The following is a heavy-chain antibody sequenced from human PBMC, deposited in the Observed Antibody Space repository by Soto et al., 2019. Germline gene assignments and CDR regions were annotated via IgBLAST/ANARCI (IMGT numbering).Heavy chain of an antibody. CDR3: ARVGFGYSYGIDY. J-gene: IGHJ4*02. CDR2: ISSSSSYI. CDR1: GFTFSSYS. D-gene: IGHD5-18*01. V-gene: IGHV3-21*01. Sequence: GGSLRLSCAASGFTFSSYSMNWVRQAPGKGLEWVSSISSSSSYIYYADSVKGRFTISRDNAKNSLYLQMNSLRAEDTAVYYCARVGFGYSYGIDYWGQGTLGTVSS.